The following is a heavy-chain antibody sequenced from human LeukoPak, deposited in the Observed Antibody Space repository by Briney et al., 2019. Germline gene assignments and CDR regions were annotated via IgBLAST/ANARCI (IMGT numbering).Heavy chain of an antibody. CDR2: IIPVFGRT. CDR1: GGTFSNYA. CDR3: AAGSGYRSEFDY. V-gene: IGHV1-69*05. D-gene: IGHD3-22*01. Sequence: SVKVSFKASGGTFSNYAINWVRQAPGQGLEWMGGIIPVFGRTNYAQKFQERVTITRDMSTSTAYMELSSLRSEDTAVYYCAAGSGYRSEFDYWGQGTLVTVSS. J-gene: IGHJ4*02.